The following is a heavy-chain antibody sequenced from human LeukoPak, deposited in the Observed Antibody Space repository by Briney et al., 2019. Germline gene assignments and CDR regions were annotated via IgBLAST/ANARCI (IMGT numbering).Heavy chain of an antibody. CDR2: IKRDGSEK. J-gene: IGHJ3*02. Sequence: PGRSLRLSCAASGFTFSSYWMSWVRQAPGKGLEWVANIKRDGSEKYYVDSVKGRFTISRDNAKNSLYLQMNSLRAEDTAVYYCARGWYGDYGHDAFDIWGQGTMVTVSP. V-gene: IGHV3-7*03. CDR3: ARGWYGDYGHDAFDI. CDR1: GFTFSSYW. D-gene: IGHD4-17*01.